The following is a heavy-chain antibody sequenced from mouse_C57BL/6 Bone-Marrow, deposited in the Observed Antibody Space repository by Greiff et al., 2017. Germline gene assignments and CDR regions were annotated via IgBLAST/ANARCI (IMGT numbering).Heavy chain of an antibody. Sequence: QVQLQQPGAELVKPGASVKLSCKASGYTFTSYWMQWVKQRPGQGLEWIGEIDPSDRYTNYNQKFKGKATLTVDTSSSTAYMQLSSLTSEDSAVYYCARDGYHWYLDAGGTGTTATV. CDR1: GYTFTSYW. CDR2: IDPSDRYT. J-gene: IGHJ1*03. D-gene: IGHD2-3*01. V-gene: IGHV1-50*01. CDR3: ARDGYHWYLDA.